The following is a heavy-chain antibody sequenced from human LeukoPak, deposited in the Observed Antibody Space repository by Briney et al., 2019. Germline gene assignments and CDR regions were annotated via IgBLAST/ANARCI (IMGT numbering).Heavy chain of an antibody. CDR3: ARVDSGYSSSWHTPNYYYYMDV. J-gene: IGHJ6*03. CDR2: IYYSGST. Sequence: PSETLTLTCTESGGSISSSSYYWGWIRKHPGKGLEWIGSIYYSGSTYYNPSLKSRVTISVDTSKNQFSLKLSSVTAADTAVYYCARVDSGYSSSWHTPNYYYYMDVWGKGTTVTVSS. D-gene: IGHD6-13*01. CDR1: GGSISSSSYY. V-gene: IGHV4-39*07.